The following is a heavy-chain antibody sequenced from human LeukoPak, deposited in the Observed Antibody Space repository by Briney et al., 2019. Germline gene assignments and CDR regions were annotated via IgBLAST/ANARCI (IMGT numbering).Heavy chain of an antibody. V-gene: IGHV3-53*01. D-gene: IGHD1-14*01. Sequence: GGSLRLSCAASGFTVGSNYMSWVRQAPGKGLEWVSSIYSGGSTYYADSVKGRFTISRDNSKNTVYLQMNSLRAEDTAVYFCARVRLDRSERNLDAFENWGQGTMVTVSS. J-gene: IGHJ3*02. CDR3: ARVRLDRSERNLDAFEN. CDR1: GFTVGSNY. CDR2: IYSGGST.